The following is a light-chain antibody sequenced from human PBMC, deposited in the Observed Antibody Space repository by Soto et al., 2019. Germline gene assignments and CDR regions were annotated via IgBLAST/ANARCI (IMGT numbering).Light chain of an antibody. J-gene: IGKJ1*01. CDR2: SAS. CDR3: QQYNNWPGT. Sequence: IVMTQSPATLSMSPGERATLSCRASQSLNRDLAWYQQKPGQSPRLLIFSASIRATGIPARFSGSGSGTEFTLTIGSLQSEDCALYYCQQYNNWPGTFGQGTKVDIK. V-gene: IGKV3-15*01. CDR1: QSLNRD.